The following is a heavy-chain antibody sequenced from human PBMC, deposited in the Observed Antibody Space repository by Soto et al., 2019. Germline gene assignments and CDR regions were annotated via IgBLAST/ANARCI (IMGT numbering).Heavy chain of an antibody. D-gene: IGHD1-7*01. J-gene: IGHJ6*02. CDR3: ARGKTGITGTRNYYYGMDV. CDR1: GGTFSSYA. Sequence: SVKVSCKASGGTFSSYAISWVRQAPGQGLEWMGGIIPIFGTANYAQKFQGRVTITADESTSTAYMELSSLRSEDTAVYYCARGKTGITGTRNYYYGMDVWGQGTTVTVSS. CDR2: IIPIFGTA. V-gene: IGHV1-69*13.